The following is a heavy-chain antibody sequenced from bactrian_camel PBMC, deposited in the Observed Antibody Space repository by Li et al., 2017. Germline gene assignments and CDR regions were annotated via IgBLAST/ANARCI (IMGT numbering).Heavy chain of an antibody. V-gene: IGHV3S25*01. Sequence: QLVESGGGLVQPGGSLRLSCAASGFTFSIVSKYWVHQAPGKGLEWVSGISSGGGRTYYADSVKGRFTISQDNAKDTLYLQMDNLKPEDTAIYYCAAEPRPAILKVGGICYSRLRRQEGLDWGQGTQVTVS. CDR1: GFTFSIVS. CDR3: AAEPRPAILKVGGICYSRLRRQEGLD. CDR2: ISSGGGRT. D-gene: IGHD2*01. J-gene: IGHJ4*01.